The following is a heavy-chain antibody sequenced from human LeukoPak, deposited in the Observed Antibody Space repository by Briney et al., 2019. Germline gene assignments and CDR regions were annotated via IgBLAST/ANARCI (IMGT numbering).Heavy chain of an antibody. Sequence: GGSLRLSCAASGFIFSTYGMLWVRQAPGKGLEWVAFIQFDGSEKFYADSVKGRFTISRDNSKNTLYLQMNSLRAEDTAVYYCAKDIVVVTAILGAFDIWGQGTMVTVSS. CDR1: GFIFSTYG. CDR2: IQFDGSEK. CDR3: AKDIVVVTAILGAFDI. V-gene: IGHV3-30*02. J-gene: IGHJ3*02. D-gene: IGHD2-21*02.